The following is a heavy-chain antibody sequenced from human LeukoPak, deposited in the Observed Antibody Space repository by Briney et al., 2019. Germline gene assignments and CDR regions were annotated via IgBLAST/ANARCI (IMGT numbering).Heavy chain of an antibody. CDR2: INLNSGGT. Sequence: ASVKVSCKASGYTFTGYYMHWVRQAPGQGLEWMGWINLNSGGTNYAQKFQGRVTMTRDTSISTAYMELSRLRSDDTAVYYCARDPGDIVVVPAAVFDPWGQGTLVTVSS. CDR1: GYTFTGYY. V-gene: IGHV1-2*02. J-gene: IGHJ5*02. CDR3: ARDPGDIVVVPAAVFDP. D-gene: IGHD2-2*01.